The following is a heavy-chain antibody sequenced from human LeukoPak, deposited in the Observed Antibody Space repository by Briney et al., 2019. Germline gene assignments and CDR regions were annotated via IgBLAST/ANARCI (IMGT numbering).Heavy chain of an antibody. Sequence: PGGSLRLSCAASGFTFSRYSINWVRQAPGRGLEWVSYIDSTSSPIYYTHSVKGRFTVSRDNAKNSLYLQMNSLRAEDTAAYYCTRQGVFGEVDYWGQGILVTVSS. V-gene: IGHV3-48*01. D-gene: IGHD3-10*02. CDR2: IDSTSSPI. CDR3: TRQGVFGEVDY. CDR1: GFTFSRYS. J-gene: IGHJ4*02.